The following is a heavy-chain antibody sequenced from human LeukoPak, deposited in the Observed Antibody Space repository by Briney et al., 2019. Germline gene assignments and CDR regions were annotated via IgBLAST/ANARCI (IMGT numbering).Heavy chain of an antibody. CDR2: ILENGSNQ. Sequence: GGSLRLSCAASGFNFGSYSMTWVRQAPGKGLDWVAVILENGSNQYYADSVKGRFTISRDNSKNTLFLQMNSLRGEDTAMYYCARVQGGGYRTADYWGQGTLVTVSS. V-gene: IGHV3-30*04. CDR1: GFNFGSYS. D-gene: IGHD6-19*01. J-gene: IGHJ4*02. CDR3: ARVQGGGYRTADY.